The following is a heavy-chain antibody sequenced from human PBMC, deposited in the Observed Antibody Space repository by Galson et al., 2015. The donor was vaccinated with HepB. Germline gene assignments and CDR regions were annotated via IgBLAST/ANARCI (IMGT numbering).Heavy chain of an antibody. Sequence: CAISGDSVSSNSAAWNWIRQSPSRGLEWLGRTYYRSKWYNDYAVSVKSRITINPDTSKNQFSLQLNSATPEDTAVYYCARDEIAAAWYAFDIWGQGTMVTVSS. V-gene: IGHV6-1*01. CDR2: TYYRSKWYN. J-gene: IGHJ3*02. D-gene: IGHD6-13*01. CDR3: ARDEIAAAWYAFDI. CDR1: GDSVSSNSAA.